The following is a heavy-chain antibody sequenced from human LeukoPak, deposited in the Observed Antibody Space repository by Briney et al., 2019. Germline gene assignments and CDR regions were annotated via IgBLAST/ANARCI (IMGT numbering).Heavy chain of an antibody. J-gene: IGHJ4*02. Sequence: GGSLRLSCAASGFRFSSYAMSWIRQAPGKGLEWVSAISGSGGSTYYADSVKGRFTISRDNSKNTLYLQMNSLRAEDTAVYYCAKDMKQWLSSYYFDYWGQGTLVTVSS. D-gene: IGHD6-19*01. V-gene: IGHV3-23*01. CDR3: AKDMKQWLSSYYFDY. CDR1: GFRFSSYA. CDR2: ISGSGGST.